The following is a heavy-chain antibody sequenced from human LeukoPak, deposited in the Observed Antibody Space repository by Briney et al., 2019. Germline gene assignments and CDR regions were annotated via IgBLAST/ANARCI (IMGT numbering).Heavy chain of an antibody. V-gene: IGHV3-30*18. J-gene: IGHJ4*02. D-gene: IGHD6-19*01. CDR2: ILYDGSEE. Sequence: GGSLRLSCAASGFTFSKYAMSWVRQAPGKGLEWVAVILYDGSEEYYGESVKGRFTISRDNSKNTLYLQMNSLRVEDTAVYYCAKEQSSGWYRVADHWGQGTLVTVSS. CDR1: GFTFSKYA. CDR3: AKEQSSGWYRVADH.